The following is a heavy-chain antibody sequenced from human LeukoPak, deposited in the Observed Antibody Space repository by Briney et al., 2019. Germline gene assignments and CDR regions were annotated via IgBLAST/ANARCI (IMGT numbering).Heavy chain of an antibody. CDR1: GGSISSSSAY. J-gene: IGHJ4*02. V-gene: IGHV4-39*07. CDR3: ATVNSGYVDY. D-gene: IGHD1-26*01. CDR2: IYYSKNT. Sequence: PSETLSLTCTVSGGSISSSSAYWGWIRQPPGKGLEWIGSIYYSKNTYYNPSLKSRVTISADTSKNQFSLKLSSVTAADTAVYYCATVNSGYVDYWGQGTLVTVSS.